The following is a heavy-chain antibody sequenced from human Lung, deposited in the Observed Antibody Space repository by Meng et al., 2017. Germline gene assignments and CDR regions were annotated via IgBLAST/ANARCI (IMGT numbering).Heavy chain of an antibody. J-gene: IGHJ4*02. Sequence: QVQLVQSGGEVKKTGASVKVSCKPSGYNFPDYWLHWVRRAPGQGLEWMGRIDPKSGDTHYAQRFQGRVTMTGDTSISTAYMELSGLRSDDTAMYYCARDEDISAAGKLFGDYWSQGTLVTVFS. CDR3: ARDEDISAAGKLFGDY. D-gene: IGHD6-13*01. CDR1: GYNFPDYW. V-gene: IGHV1-2*06. CDR2: IDPKSGDT.